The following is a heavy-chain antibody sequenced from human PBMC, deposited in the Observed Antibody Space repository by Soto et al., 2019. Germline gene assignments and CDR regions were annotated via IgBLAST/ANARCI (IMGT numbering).Heavy chain of an antibody. J-gene: IGHJ4*02. D-gene: IGHD6-19*01. CDR2: VSHRGTA. CDR3: ARIHWSQSSLDY. CDR1: GGSIDSTAYS. V-gene: IGHV4-30-2*01. Sequence: TLSLTCAVSGGSIDSTAYSLSWIRQPPGKGLEWIGYVSHRGTAYSIPSLNGRLTLSMDSSQTQFSLKLTSVTAADSAVYYCARIHWSQSSLDYWGRGILVTVSS.